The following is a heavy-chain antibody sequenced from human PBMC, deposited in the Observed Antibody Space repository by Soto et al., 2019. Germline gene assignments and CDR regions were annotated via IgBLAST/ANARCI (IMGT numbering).Heavy chain of an antibody. CDR3: ARAASTADAFDI. Sequence: SVKVSCKASGGTFSSYAISWVRQAPGQGLEWMGGIIPILGIANYAQKFQGRVTITADKSTSTAYMELSSLRSEDTAVYYCARAASTADAFDIWGQGTMVTVSS. J-gene: IGHJ3*02. CDR1: GGTFSSYA. CDR2: IIPILGIA. V-gene: IGHV1-69*10. D-gene: IGHD1-1*01.